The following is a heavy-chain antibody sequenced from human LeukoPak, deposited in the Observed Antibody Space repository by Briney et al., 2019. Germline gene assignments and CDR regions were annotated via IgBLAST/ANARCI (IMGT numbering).Heavy chain of an antibody. CDR3: AKVDTAMVTGFDY. J-gene: IGHJ4*02. CDR1: GFTFSSYN. CDR2: IRYDGSNK. V-gene: IGHV3-33*08. D-gene: IGHD5-18*01. Sequence: PGGSLRLSCAASGFTFSSYNMNWVRQAPGKGLEWVAVIRYDGSNKYYADSVKGRFTISRDNSKNTLYLQMNSLRAEDTAVYYCAKVDTAMVTGFDYWGQGTLVTVSS.